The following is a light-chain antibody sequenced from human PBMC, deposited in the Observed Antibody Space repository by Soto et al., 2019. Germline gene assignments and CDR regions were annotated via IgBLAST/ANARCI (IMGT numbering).Light chain of an antibody. CDR3: QHYNSYSEA. Sequence: DIQMTQSPSTLSGSVGDRVTITCRASQTISSWLAWYQQKPGKAPKLLIYKASTLKSGVPSRFRVSGSGTEFTLTISSLQPDDFATYYCQHYNSYSEAFGQGTKV. J-gene: IGKJ1*01. CDR1: QTISSW. V-gene: IGKV1-5*03. CDR2: KAS.